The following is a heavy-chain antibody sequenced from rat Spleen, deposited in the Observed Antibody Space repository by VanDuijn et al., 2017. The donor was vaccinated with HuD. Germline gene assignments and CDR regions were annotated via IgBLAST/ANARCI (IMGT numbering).Heavy chain of an antibody. CDR2: ISTSGSRT. Sequence: EVQLVESGGGLVQPGRSMKLSCAASGFTFSSFPMAWVRQAPTKGLEWVATISTSGSRTYYPDSVKGRFTISRDNAKSTLYLQMDSLRSEDTATYYCARQSYPGIEDAWGQGTLVTVSS. CDR1: GFTFSSFP. V-gene: IGHV5-46*01. J-gene: IGHJ3*01. CDR3: ARQSYPGIEDA. D-gene: IGHD1-4*01.